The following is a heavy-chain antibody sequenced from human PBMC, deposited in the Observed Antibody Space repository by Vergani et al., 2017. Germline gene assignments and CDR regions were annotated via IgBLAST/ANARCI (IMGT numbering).Heavy chain of an antibody. J-gene: IGHJ4*02. CDR1: GGSVNNDSYF. Sequence: QLQLQESGPGLLKPSETLSLTCVVSGGSVNNDSYFWGWIRQAPGKGLEHIASVYYLGNPYYNPSVKSRVSVSVDTSKNQFSLKLSYVTAADTAVYYCARVETAACSGGSCYPLDYWGQGTLVTVSS. CDR3: ARVETAACSGGSCYPLDY. D-gene: IGHD2-15*01. V-gene: IGHV4-39*01. CDR2: VYYLGNP.